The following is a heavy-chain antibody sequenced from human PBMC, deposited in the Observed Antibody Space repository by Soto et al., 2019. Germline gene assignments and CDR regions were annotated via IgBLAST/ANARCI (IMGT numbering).Heavy chain of an antibody. CDR3: ARLDPGTIFGVDDVGYYYYGMDV. Sequence: SETLSLTCAVYGGSFSGYYWSWIRQPPGKGLEWIGEINHSGSTNYNPSLKSRVTISVDTSKNQFSLKLSSVPAADTAVYYCARLDPGTIFGVDDVGYYYYGMDVWGQGTTVTVSS. D-gene: IGHD3-3*01. V-gene: IGHV4-34*01. CDR2: INHSGST. CDR1: GGSFSGYY. J-gene: IGHJ6*02.